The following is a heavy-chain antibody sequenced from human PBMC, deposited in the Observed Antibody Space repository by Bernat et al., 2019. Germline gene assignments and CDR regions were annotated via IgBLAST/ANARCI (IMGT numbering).Heavy chain of an antibody. CDR1: GGSISSSSYY. D-gene: IGHD3-10*01. J-gene: IGHJ1*01. CDR2: IYYSGST. Sequence: QLQLQESGPGLVKPSETLSLTCTVSGGSISSSSYYWGWIRQPPGKGLEWIGSIYYSGSTYHNPSLKSRVTISVDTSKNQFSLKLSSVTAADTAVYYCARGGLLWFGEDRPDGVPYFQHWGQGTLVTVSS. CDR3: ARGGLLWFGEDRPDGVPYFQH. V-gene: IGHV4-39*01.